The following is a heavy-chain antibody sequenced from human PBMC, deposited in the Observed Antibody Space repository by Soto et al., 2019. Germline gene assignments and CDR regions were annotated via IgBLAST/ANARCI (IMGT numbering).Heavy chain of an antibody. CDR1: GFTFSSYA. D-gene: IGHD1-7*01. Sequence: QVQLVESGGGVVQPGRSLRLSCAASGFTFSSYAMHWVRQAPGKGLEWVAVISYDGSNKYYADSVKGRFTISRDNSKNTVYLPMHSLRAEDTGVYYCARVMEVGITGATWGGYFDYWGQGTLVTVSS. CDR3: ARVMEVGITGATWGGYFDY. CDR2: ISYDGSNK. J-gene: IGHJ4*02. V-gene: IGHV3-30-3*01.